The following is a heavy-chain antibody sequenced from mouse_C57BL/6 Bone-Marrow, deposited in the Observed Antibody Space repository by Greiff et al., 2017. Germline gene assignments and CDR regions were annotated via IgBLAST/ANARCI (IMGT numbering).Heavy chain of an antibody. Sequence: EVQLVESGGGLVKPGGSLKLSCAASGFTFSDYGMHWVRQAPEKGLEWVAYISSGSSTIYYADPVKGRFTISRDNAKNTLFLQMTSLRSEDTAMYYCARKEVYYDYDWFAYWGQGTLVTVSA. J-gene: IGHJ3*01. D-gene: IGHD2-4*01. CDR1: GFTFSDYG. CDR3: ARKEVYYDYDWFAY. CDR2: ISSGSSTI. V-gene: IGHV5-17*01.